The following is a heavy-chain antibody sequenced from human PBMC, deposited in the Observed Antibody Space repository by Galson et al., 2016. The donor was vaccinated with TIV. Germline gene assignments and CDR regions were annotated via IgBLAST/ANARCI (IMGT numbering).Heavy chain of an antibody. J-gene: IGHJ4*02. D-gene: IGHD4-17*01. Sequence: SLRLSCAASGFTFSIYVMHWVRQAPGKGLEWVAVISHDGERKFYADSVKGRVTISRDDSKNTVYLQMNNLSAEDTAVYYCARWNDHGDRSYDYWGQGTLVTVSS. V-gene: IGHV3-30*03. CDR3: ARWNDHGDRSYDY. CDR2: ISHDGERK. CDR1: GFTFSIYV.